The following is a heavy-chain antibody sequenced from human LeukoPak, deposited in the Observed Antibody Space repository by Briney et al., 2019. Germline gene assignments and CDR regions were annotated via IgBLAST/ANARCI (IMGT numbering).Heavy chain of an antibody. D-gene: IGHD1-26*01. CDR1: GYTFTSFY. V-gene: IGHV1-46*01. Sequence: ASVKVSCKASGYTFTSFYMHWVRQAPGQGLEWMGIFNPSGSSTTYAQKFQGRVTMTRDTSTSIVYMEMSSLGSEDTAVYYCARAGENYYDFYYWGQGTLVTVSS. J-gene: IGHJ4*02. CDR2: FNPSGSST. CDR3: ARAGENYYDFYY.